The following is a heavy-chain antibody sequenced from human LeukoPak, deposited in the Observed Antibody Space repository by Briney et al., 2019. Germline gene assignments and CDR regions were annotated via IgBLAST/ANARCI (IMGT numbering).Heavy chain of an antibody. V-gene: IGHV1-2*02. CDR3: ESLLWFGGLLLDY. Sequence: ASVKVSCKASGYTFTGYYMHWVRQAPGQGLEWMGWINPNSGGTNYAQKFQGRVTMTRDTSISTAYMELSRLRSDDTAVYYCESLLWFGGLLLDYWGQGTLVTVSS. J-gene: IGHJ4*02. D-gene: IGHD3-10*01. CDR1: GYTFTGYY. CDR2: INPNSGGT.